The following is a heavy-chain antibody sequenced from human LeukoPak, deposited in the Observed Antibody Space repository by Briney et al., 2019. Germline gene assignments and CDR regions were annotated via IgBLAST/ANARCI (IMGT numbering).Heavy chain of an antibody. CDR1: GGSISSYY. CDR3: AREARRGITMIVVRFDY. CDR2: IYYSGST. J-gene: IGHJ4*02. Sequence: PSETLSLTCTVSGGSISSYYWSWIRQPPGKGLEWIGYIYYSGSTNYNPSLKSRVTISVDTSKNQFSLKLSSVTAADTAVYYCAREARRGITMIVVRFDYWGQGTLVTVSS. D-gene: IGHD3-22*01. V-gene: IGHV4-59*12.